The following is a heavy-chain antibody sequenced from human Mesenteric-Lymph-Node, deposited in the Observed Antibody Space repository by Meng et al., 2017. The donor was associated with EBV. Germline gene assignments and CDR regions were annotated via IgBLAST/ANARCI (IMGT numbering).Heavy chain of an antibody. V-gene: IGHV1-18*01. J-gene: IGHJ5*02. Sequence: QVQLVQSGAEVKEPGASVKVSCKASGYSFSSYGISWVRQAPGQGLEWMGWISAYNGNINYAQKFQGRVTMTTDTSTSTAYMELRSLRSDDTAVYYCATDTGRVINNLFDPWGQGTLVTVSS. CDR1: GYSFSSYG. CDR2: ISAYNGNI. D-gene: IGHD3-22*01. CDR3: ATDTGRVINNLFDP.